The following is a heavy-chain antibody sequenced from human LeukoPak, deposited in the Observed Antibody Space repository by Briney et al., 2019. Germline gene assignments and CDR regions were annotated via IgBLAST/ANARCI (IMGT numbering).Heavy chain of an antibody. Sequence: PSETLSLTCTVSGYSLSSGFYWGWIRQPPGKGLEWIATMFHSGSTYYNPSLESRVTISMDTSKNQFSLRLNSVTAADTALYYCARFGTRDNCCHPGVDTWGQGTPVTVSS. D-gene: IGHD1-1*01. CDR1: GYSLSSGFY. CDR2: MFHSGST. CDR3: ARFGTRDNCCHPGVDT. J-gene: IGHJ5*02. V-gene: IGHV4-38-2*02.